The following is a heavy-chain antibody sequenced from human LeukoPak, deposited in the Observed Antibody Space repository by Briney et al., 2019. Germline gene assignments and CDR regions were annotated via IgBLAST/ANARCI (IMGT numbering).Heavy chain of an antibody. J-gene: IGHJ4*02. CDR3: AKITMVRGKIFDY. D-gene: IGHD3-10*01. CDR2: ISGSGGST. V-gene: IGHV3-23*01. CDR1: GFTFSSYA. Sequence: PGGSLRLSCAASGFTFSSYAMSWVRQAPGKGLEWVSAISGSGGSTYYADSVKGRFTIARDNSKNTLYLQMNSLRAEDTAVYYCAKITMVRGKIFDYWGQGTLVTVSS.